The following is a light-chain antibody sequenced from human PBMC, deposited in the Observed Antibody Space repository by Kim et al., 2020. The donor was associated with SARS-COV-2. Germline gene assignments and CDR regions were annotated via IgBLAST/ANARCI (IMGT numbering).Light chain of an antibody. J-gene: IGKJ1*01. Sequence: SPGERATLSCGASQSISSNSVAWYQHKPGLAPRLLIYDASSRATGIPDRFSGSGSGTEFTLTISRLEPEDFAMYYCQQYGSSPRTFGQGTKVDIK. CDR1: QSISSNS. CDR2: DAS. V-gene: IGKV3D-20*01. CDR3: QQYGSSPRT.